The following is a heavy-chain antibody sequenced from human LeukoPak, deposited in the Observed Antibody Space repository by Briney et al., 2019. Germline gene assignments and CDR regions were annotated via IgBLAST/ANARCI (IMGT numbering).Heavy chain of an antibody. J-gene: IGHJ4*02. CDR1: GYTFTSYF. Sequence: ASVKVSCKASGYTFTSYFMHWVRQAPGQGLEWMGLVNPSGGSTNYAQKFQERVTITRDMSTSTVYMELSSLRSEDTAVYYCAAREMAVSYYFDYWGQGTLVTVSS. CDR2: VNPSGGST. V-gene: IGHV1-46*01. CDR3: AAREMAVSYYFDY. D-gene: IGHD5-24*01.